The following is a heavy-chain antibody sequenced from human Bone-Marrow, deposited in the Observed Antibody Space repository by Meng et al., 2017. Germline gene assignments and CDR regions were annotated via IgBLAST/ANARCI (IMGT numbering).Heavy chain of an antibody. D-gene: IGHD1-14*01. CDR3: ARGLRIRAPGRVYDY. Sequence: GGSLRLSCAASGFTFSSYWMSWVRQAPGKGLEWVANIKQDGSEKYYVDSVKGRFTISRDNAKNSLYLQMNSLRAEDTAVYYCARGLRIRAPGRVYDYWGQGTLVTVSS. J-gene: IGHJ4*02. V-gene: IGHV3-7*01. CDR1: GFTFSSYW. CDR2: IKQDGSEK.